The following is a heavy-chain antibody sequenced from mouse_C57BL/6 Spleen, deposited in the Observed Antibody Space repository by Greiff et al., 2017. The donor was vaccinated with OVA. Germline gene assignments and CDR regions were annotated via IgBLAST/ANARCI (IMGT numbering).Heavy chain of an antibody. V-gene: IGHV2-5*01. CDR3: AKNRDYGSSWYFDV. Sequence: VKLVESGPGLVQPSQSLSITCTVSGFSLTSYGVHWVRQSPGKGLEWLGVIWRGGSTDYNAAFMSRLSITKDNSKSQVFFKMNSLQADDTAIYYCAKNRDYGSSWYFDVWGTGTTGTVSS. D-gene: IGHD1-1*01. CDR2: IWRGGST. CDR1: GFSLTSYG. J-gene: IGHJ1*03.